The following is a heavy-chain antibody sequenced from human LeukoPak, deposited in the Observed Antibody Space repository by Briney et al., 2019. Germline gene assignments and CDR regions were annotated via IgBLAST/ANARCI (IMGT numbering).Heavy chain of an antibody. Sequence: GAALEISCKGSGSNFTSYWNGGGRPLPGEGLEWMGIIYPGDSDTRYSPSFQGQVTISADKSISTAYLQWSSLKASDTAMYYCARQGSGWYWGAWGQGTLVTVSS. CDR1: GSNFTSYW. CDR2: IYPGDSDT. D-gene: IGHD6-19*01. V-gene: IGHV5-51*01. CDR3: ARQGSGWYWGA. J-gene: IGHJ4*02.